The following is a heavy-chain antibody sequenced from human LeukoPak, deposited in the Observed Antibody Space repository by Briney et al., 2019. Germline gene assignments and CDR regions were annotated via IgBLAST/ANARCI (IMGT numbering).Heavy chain of an antibody. Sequence: SETLSLTCTVSGGSISNYYWSWIRQPPGKGLEWIGYFYNSGSTNYNPSLKSRVTISVDTSKNQFSLKLSSVTAADTAVYYCARRLTVEDWHFDLWGRGTLVTVSS. J-gene: IGHJ2*01. V-gene: IGHV4-59*08. CDR1: GGSISNYY. CDR2: FYNSGST. CDR3: ARRLTVEDWHFDL. D-gene: IGHD3-22*01.